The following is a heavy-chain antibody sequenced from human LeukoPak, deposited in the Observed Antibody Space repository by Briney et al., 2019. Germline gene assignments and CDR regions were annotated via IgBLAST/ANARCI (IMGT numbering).Heavy chain of an antibody. CDR2: ISSSSSYI. Sequence: GGSLRLSCAASGFTFSSYSMNWVRQAPGKGLEWVSSISSSSSYIYYADSVKGRFTISRDNAKNSLYLQMNSLRAEDTAVYYCAREDGYSSGWVDYWGQGTLVTVSS. D-gene: IGHD6-19*01. V-gene: IGHV3-21*01. CDR1: GFTFSSYS. J-gene: IGHJ4*02. CDR3: AREDGYSSGWVDY.